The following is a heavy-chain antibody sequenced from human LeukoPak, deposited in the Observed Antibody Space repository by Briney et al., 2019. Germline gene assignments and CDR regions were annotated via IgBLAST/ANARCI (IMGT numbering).Heavy chain of an antibody. CDR3: ARGLIGDILTGPIDY. V-gene: IGHV4-61*02. J-gene: IGHJ4*02. CDR1: GGSISSGSYY. D-gene: IGHD3-9*01. CDR2: IYTSGST. Sequence: SETLSLTCTVSGGSISSGSYYWSWIRQPAGKGLEWIGRIYTSGSTNYNPSLKSRVTISVDTSKNQFSLKLSSVTAADTAVYYCARGLIGDILTGPIDYWGQGTLVTVSS.